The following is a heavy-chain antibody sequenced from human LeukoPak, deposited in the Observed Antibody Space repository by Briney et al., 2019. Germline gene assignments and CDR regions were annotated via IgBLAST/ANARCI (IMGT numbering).Heavy chain of an antibody. Sequence: GGSLRLSCAASGLTFSSYGLHCVRQAPGKGLEGVAFIRYDGSNKYYADSVKDRFTISRDNSKNTLYLQMNNLIAEDTAEYYCPKDLTTPIGDSSGGSSYSGVYWGQGTLVTVSS. CDR1: GLTFSSYG. D-gene: IGHD2-15*01. V-gene: IGHV3-30*02. CDR2: IRYDGSNK. CDR3: PKDLTTPIGDSSGGSSYSGVY. J-gene: IGHJ4*02.